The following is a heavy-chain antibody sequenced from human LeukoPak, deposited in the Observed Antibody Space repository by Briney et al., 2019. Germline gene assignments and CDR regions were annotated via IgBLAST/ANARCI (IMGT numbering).Heavy chain of an antibody. CDR3: ARGRYCDSSGYYLDY. CDR2: IYTSGST. CDR1: GGSISSYY. Sequence: SETLSLTCTVSGGSISSYYWSWIRQPAGKGLEWIRRIYTSGSTNYNPSLKSRVTMSVDTSKNQFSLKLSSVTAADTAVYYCARGRYCDSSGYYLDYWGQGSLVTVSS. J-gene: IGHJ4*02. V-gene: IGHV4-4*07. D-gene: IGHD3-22*01.